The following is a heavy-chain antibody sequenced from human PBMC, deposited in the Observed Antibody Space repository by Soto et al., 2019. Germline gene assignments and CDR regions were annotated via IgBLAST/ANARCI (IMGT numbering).Heavy chain of an antibody. J-gene: IGHJ5*02. Sequence: SETLSPTFSVSDCSIRSYCSSWIRQPPGGGLEWFEYIYHSGRTNYNPALKSRVSMSVATSKDQFFLTLTSVTAADTAVYYCAKDVEYYYDSASSRWFDPWGQGIQVTVSS. CDR1: DCSIRSYC. CDR3: AKDVEYYYDSASSRWFDP. CDR2: IYHSGRT. V-gene: IGHV4-59*01. D-gene: IGHD3-10*01.